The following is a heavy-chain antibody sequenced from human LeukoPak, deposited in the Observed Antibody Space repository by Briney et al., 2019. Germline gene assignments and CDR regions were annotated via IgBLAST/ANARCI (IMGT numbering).Heavy chain of an antibody. J-gene: IGHJ4*02. CDR2: VNPNSGNT. CDR1: AYTFTSYD. V-gene: IGHV1-8*01. CDR3: ARGAPGSYCSGGSCPYFDY. Sequence: ASVKVSCKASAYTFTSYDINWVRQATGQGREWMGWVNPNSGNTGYAQKFQGRVTMTRNTSISTAYMELSSLRSEDTAVYYCARGAPGSYCSGGSCPYFDYWGQGTLISVSS. D-gene: IGHD2-15*01.